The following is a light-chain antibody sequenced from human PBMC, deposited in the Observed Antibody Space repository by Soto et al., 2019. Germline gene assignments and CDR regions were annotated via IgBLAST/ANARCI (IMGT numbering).Light chain of an antibody. CDR3: CSYAGLSTYV. CDR1: SSEVGAYNY. CDR2: DVS. V-gene: IGLV2-11*01. Sequence: QSALTQPRSVSGSPGQSVTISCTGTSSEVGAYNYVSWYQQHPGKAPKLMIYDVSKRPSGVPDRFSGSKSGNTAYLTISGLQTEDEADYHCCSYAGLSTYVFGSGTKLTVL. J-gene: IGLJ1*01.